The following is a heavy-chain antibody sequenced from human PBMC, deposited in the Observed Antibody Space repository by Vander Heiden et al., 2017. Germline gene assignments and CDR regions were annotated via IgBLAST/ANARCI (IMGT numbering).Heavy chain of an antibody. D-gene: IGHD6-6*01. CDR3: ATYSSSSGMDY. CDR2: ISSGSTI. J-gene: IGHJ4*02. Sequence: QVQLVESGGGLVKPGGSLRLSCAAFGLTFSDFYMSWIRQAPGKGLEWVSYISSGSTIYYADSVKGRFTISRDNAKNSLYLQMNSLRAEDTAVYYCATYSSSSGMDYWGQGTLVTVSS. V-gene: IGHV3-11*01. CDR1: GLTFSDFY.